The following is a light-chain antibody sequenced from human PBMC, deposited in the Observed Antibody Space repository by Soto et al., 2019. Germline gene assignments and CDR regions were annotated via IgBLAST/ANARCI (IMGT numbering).Light chain of an antibody. CDR1: QSVNSRY. CDR2: GAS. J-gene: IGKJ2*01. Sequence: ESMLTQSPGTLSLSPGERATLSCRASQSVNSRYLTWYQQKPGQAPRLLIYGASIRATGVADRFSGSGSGTDFTLTISRLEPEDFAVYYCQQFGDSPPAFTFGQGTKLEI. V-gene: IGKV3-20*01. CDR3: QQFGDSPPAFT.